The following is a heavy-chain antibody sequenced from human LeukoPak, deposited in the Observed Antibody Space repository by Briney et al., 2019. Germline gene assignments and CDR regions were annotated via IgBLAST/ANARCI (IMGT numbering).Heavy chain of an antibody. J-gene: IGHJ4*02. CDR2: INPDSGGT. V-gene: IGHV1-2*02. CDR1: GYTFTGYF. D-gene: IGHD6-19*01. Sequence: ASVKVSCKASGYTFTGYFIHWVRQAPGQGLEWMGWINPDSGGTNYAQKFQGRVTMTRDTSITTAYMEFNRLRSDDTAVYYCTRGGASSGYDYWGQGTLVTVSS. CDR3: TRGGASSGYDY.